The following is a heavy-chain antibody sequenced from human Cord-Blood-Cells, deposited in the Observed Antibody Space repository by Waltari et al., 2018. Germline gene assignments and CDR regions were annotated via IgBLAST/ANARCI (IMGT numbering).Heavy chain of an antibody. Sequence: EVQLVESGGGLIQPGGSLRLSCAASGFTVSSTYMSLVRQAPGKGLEWVSVIYSGGSTYYADSVKGRFTISRDNSKNTLYLQMNSLRAEDTAVYYCARDLPGEYAFDIWGQGTMVTVSS. D-gene: IGHD7-27*01. V-gene: IGHV3-53*01. CDR2: IYSGGST. CDR3: ARDLPGEYAFDI. CDR1: GFTVSSTY. J-gene: IGHJ3*02.